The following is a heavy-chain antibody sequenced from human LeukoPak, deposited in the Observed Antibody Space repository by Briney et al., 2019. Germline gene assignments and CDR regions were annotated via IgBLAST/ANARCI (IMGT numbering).Heavy chain of an antibody. CDR3: ARAGGIGFGPLDFDY. J-gene: IGHJ4*02. V-gene: IGHV1-18*01. CDR2: ISAYNGNT. CDR1: GYTFTSYG. D-gene: IGHD3-10*01. Sequence: ASVKVSCKASGYTFTSYGISWVQQAPGQGLEWMGWISAYNGNTNYAQKLQGRVTMTTDTSTSTAYMELRSLRSDDTAVYYCARAGGIGFGPLDFDYWGQGTLVTVSS.